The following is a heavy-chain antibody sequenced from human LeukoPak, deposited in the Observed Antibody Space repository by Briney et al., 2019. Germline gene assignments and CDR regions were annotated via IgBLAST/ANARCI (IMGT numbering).Heavy chain of an antibody. CDR3: ARVEYDFPAGYYMDV. V-gene: IGHV4-30-4*08. Sequence: SQTLSLTCTVSGGSISSSDYYLTWIRQPPGKGLEWIGYIYYRGNSYYNPSLKSRVTISVDTSKNQFSLSLSSLIAADTAVYYCARVEYDFPAGYYMDVWGKGTTVTVSS. CDR2: IYYRGNS. CDR1: GGSISSSDYY. D-gene: IGHD3-3*01. J-gene: IGHJ6*03.